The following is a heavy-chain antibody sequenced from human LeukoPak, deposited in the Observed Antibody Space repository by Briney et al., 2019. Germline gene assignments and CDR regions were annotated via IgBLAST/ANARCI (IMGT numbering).Heavy chain of an antibody. CDR2: INPNGGGT. CDR1: GYTFTDYY. Sequence: GAPVKVSCKASGYTFTDYYMHWMRLAPGQGLEWMGWINPNGGGTNLAQKFQGRVSMTRDTSISTAYMELSSLTSDDSAVYYCARDRGGLLTVYWGQGTLVTVSS. CDR3: ARDRGGLLTVY. V-gene: IGHV1-2*02. J-gene: IGHJ4*02. D-gene: IGHD3-9*01.